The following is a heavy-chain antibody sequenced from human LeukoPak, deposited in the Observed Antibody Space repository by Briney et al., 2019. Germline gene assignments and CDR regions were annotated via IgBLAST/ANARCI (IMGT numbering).Heavy chain of an antibody. CDR3: ARDGVLRSHGAFDI. V-gene: IGHV4-39*07. J-gene: IGHJ3*02. Sequence: SETLSLTCTVSGGSISSSSYYWGWIRQPPGKGLEWIGSIYYSGSTYYNPSLKSRVTISVDTSKNQFSLKLSSVTAADTAVYYCARDGVLRSHGAFDIWGQGTMVTVSS. D-gene: IGHD4-17*01. CDR1: GGSISSSSYY. CDR2: IYYSGST.